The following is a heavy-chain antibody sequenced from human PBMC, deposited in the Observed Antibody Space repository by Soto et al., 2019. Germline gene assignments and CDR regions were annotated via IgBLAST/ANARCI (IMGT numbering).Heavy chain of an antibody. CDR1: GFTVSSNY. CDR3: ARDLANYDSSGYYSDY. J-gene: IGHJ4*02. V-gene: IGHV3-53*01. D-gene: IGHD3-22*01. Sequence: PGGSLRLSCAASGFTVSSNYMSWVRQAPGKGLEWVSVIYSGGSTYYADSVKGRFTISRDNSKNTLYLQMNSLRAEDTAVYYCARDLANYDSSGYYSDYWGQGTLVTVSS. CDR2: IYSGGST.